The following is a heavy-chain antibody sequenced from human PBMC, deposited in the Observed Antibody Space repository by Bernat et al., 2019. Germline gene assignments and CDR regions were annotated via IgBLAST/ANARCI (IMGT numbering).Heavy chain of an antibody. CDR2: INHSGST. CDR1: DGAFSTYY. D-gene: IGHD4-4*01. J-gene: IGHJ4*02. CDR3: ARGGVDNSNYGGLFDS. V-gene: IGHV4-34*02. Sequence: QVQLQQWGAGLLKPSETLSLTCAVSDGAFSTYYWGWIRQPPGKGLEWIGEINHSGSTNYNPSLKSRVTMSVDTSRNRFSLKLSSVTAADSAIYFCARGGVDNSNYGGLFDSWGQGTLLTMSS.